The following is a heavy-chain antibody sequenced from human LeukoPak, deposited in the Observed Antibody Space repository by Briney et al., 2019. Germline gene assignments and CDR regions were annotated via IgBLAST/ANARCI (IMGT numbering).Heavy chain of an antibody. V-gene: IGHV3-53*01. D-gene: IGHD6-13*01. CDR1: GFTVSSNY. J-gene: IGHJ4*02. CDR2: IYSGGST. Sequence: GGSLRLSCAASGFTVSSNYMSWVRQAPGKGLEWVSVIYSGGSTYYADSVKGRFTISRDNSKNTLYLQMNSLRAEDTAVYYCAREKSARASIAAAGTSYFDYWGQGTLVTISS. CDR3: AREKSARASIAAAGTSYFDY.